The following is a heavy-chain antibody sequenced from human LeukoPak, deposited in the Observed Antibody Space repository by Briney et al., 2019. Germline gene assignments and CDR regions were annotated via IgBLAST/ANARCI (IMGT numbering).Heavy chain of an antibody. V-gene: IGHV1-8*03. CDR1: GYTFTGYY. J-gene: IGHJ6*03. CDR3: ARGANYYYYYYMDV. Sequence: ASVKVSCKASGYTFTGYYMHWVRQAPGQGLEWMGWMNPNSGNTGYAQKFQGRVTITRNTSISTAYMELSSLRSEDTAVYYCARGANYYYYYYMDVWGKGTTVTVSS. CDR2: MNPNSGNT.